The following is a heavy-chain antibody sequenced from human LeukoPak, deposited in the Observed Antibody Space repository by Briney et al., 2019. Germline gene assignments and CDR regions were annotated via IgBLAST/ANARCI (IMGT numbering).Heavy chain of an antibody. D-gene: IGHD3-16*02. Sequence: PSETLSLTCAVSGYSISSGYYWGWIRQPPGKGLEWIGSIYHSGSTNYNPSLKSRVTISVDTSKNQFTLKLTSVTAADTAVYYCARGRGYNSFDYWGQGTLVTVSS. CDR3: ARGRGYNSFDY. V-gene: IGHV4-38-2*01. J-gene: IGHJ4*02. CDR2: IYHSGST. CDR1: GYSISSGYY.